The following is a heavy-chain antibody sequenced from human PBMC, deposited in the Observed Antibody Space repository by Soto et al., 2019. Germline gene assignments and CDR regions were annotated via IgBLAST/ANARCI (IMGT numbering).Heavy chain of an antibody. J-gene: IGHJ6*02. Sequence: SETLSLTCAVSGGSISSSNWWSWVRQPSGKGLEWIGEIYHSGSTNYNPSLKSRVTISVDKSKNQFSLKLSSVTAADTAVYYCARQQLLPFYYSLDVWGQGTTVTVSS. CDR1: GGSISSSNW. V-gene: IGHV4-4*02. CDR2: IYHSGST. D-gene: IGHD6-13*01. CDR3: ARQQLLPFYYSLDV.